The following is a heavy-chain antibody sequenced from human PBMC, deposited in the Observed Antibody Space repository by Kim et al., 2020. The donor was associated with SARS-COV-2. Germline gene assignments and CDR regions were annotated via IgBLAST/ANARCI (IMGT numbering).Heavy chain of an antibody. V-gene: IGHV1-24*01. D-gene: IGHD6-6*01. J-gene: IGHJ5*02. CDR3: ATTTAFSSSSWFDP. Sequence: AQKFQGRVTMTEETSTDTAYMELSSLKSEDTAVYYCATTTAFSSSSWFDPWGQGTLVTVSS.